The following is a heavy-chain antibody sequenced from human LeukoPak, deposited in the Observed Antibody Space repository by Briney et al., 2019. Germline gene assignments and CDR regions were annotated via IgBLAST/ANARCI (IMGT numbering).Heavy chain of an antibody. Sequence: SETLSLTCAVYGGSFSGYYWSLIRQPPGKGLEWIGEINHSGSTNYNPSLKSRVTISVDTSKNQFSLKLSSVTAADTAVYYCARGRSRSYWRLDYWGQGTLVTVSS. D-gene: IGHD1-26*01. CDR1: GGSFSGYY. CDR3: ARGRSRSYWRLDY. V-gene: IGHV4-34*01. CDR2: INHSGST. J-gene: IGHJ4*02.